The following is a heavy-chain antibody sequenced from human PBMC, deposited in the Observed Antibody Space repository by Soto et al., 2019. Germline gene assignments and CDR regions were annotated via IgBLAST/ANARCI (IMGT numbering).Heavy chain of an antibody. Sequence: QVQLVESGGGVVQPGTSLRLSCVGSGFTFRSYVIHWVRQAPGKGLEWVALTSYDGTNNYYGDSVKGRFTISRDNSKNTVELQIDSLRLDDTSLYYCARWGTTGGLDVWGPGTLVSVSS. CDR2: TSYDGTNN. CDR3: ARWGTTGGLDV. J-gene: IGHJ4*02. D-gene: IGHD3-16*01. CDR1: GFTFRSYV. V-gene: IGHV3-30*19.